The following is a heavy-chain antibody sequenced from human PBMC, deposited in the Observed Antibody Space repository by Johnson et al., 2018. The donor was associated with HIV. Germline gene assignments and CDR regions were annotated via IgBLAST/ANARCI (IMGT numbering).Heavy chain of an antibody. CDR3: ARDGESQQVPLGDAFDI. J-gene: IGHJ3*02. CDR2: IYSGGST. V-gene: IGHV3-66*01. Sequence: VQLMESGGGLVQSGGSLRLSCGASGFSVSHNYMNWVRQAPGKGLEWVSVIYSGGSTYYADSVKGRFTISRDNSKNTLYLQMNSLRAEDTAVYYCARDGESQQVPLGDAFDIWGQGTMVTVSS. CDR1: GFSVSHNY. D-gene: IGHD6-13*01.